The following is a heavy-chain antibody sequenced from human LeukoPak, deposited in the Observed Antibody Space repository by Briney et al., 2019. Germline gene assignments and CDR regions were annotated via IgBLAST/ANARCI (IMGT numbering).Heavy chain of an antibody. CDR3: ARLGTIAVAGTVTDY. D-gene: IGHD6-19*01. CDR2: IIPILGIA. CDR1: GGTFSSYA. J-gene: IGHJ4*02. V-gene: IGHV1-69*04. Sequence: SVKVSCKASGGTFSSYAISWVRQAPGQGLEWMGRIIPILGIANYAQKFQGRVTITADKSTSTAYMELSSLRSEDTAVYYCARLGTIAVAGTVTDYWGQGTLVTASS.